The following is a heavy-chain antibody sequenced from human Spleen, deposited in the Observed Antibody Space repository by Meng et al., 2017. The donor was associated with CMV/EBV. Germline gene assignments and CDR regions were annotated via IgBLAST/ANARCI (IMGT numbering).Heavy chain of an antibody. CDR2: ISSSSSYI. J-gene: IGHJ4*02. CDR1: GFTFSSYA. CDR3: ARRETGTTSYFDY. D-gene: IGHD1-1*01. Sequence: GESLKISCVASGFTFSSYAMTWVRQAPGMGLEWVSSISSSSSYIYYADSVKGRFTISRDNAKNSLYLQMNSLRAEDTAVYCCARRETGTTSYFDYWGQGTLVTVSS. V-gene: IGHV3-21*01.